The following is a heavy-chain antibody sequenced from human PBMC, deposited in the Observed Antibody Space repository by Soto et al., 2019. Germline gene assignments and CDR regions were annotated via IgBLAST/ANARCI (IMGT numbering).Heavy chain of an antibody. CDR1: GYTITSYG. J-gene: IGHJ4*02. CDR3: ARVVVTSYGVFDN. V-gene: IGHV1-18*01. CDR2: ITYNGNT. Sequence: QVQLVQSGAEVKKPGASVKVSCKASGYTITSYGISWVREAPGQGLEWMGWITYNGNTNYAQKLQGRVTMTTDTSTSTAYMELRSLRSDDTAVYYCARVVVTSYGVFDNWGQGTLVTVSS. D-gene: IGHD3-22*01.